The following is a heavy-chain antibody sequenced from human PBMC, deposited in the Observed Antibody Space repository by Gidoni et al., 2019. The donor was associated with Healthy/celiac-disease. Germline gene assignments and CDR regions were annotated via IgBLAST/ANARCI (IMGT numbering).Heavy chain of an antibody. Sequence: QVQLVQSGAEVKKPGSSVKVSCKASGGTFSRYAISWVRQAPGQGLEWMGGIIPIFGTANYAQKCQGRVTITADESTSTAYMELSSLRSEDTAVYYCARDYLPRATQGVAGYWGQGTLVTVSS. CDR1: GGTFSRYA. J-gene: IGHJ4*02. V-gene: IGHV1-69*01. CDR2: IIPIFGTA. CDR3: ARDYLPRATQGVAGY. D-gene: IGHD3-3*01.